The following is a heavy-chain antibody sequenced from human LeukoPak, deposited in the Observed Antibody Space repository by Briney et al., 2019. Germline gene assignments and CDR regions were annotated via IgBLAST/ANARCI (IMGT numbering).Heavy chain of an antibody. CDR1: GGSISSYY. CDR2: IYYSGST. V-gene: IGHV4-59*01. J-gene: IGHJ6*03. Sequence: SETLSLTCTVSGGSISSYYWSWIRQPPGKGLEWIGYIYYSGSTNYNPSLKSRVTISVDTSKNQFSLKLSSVTAADTAVYYCARGRGYSYGYVYYYYMDVWGKGTTVTISS. CDR3: ARGRGYSYGYVYYYYMDV. D-gene: IGHD5-18*01.